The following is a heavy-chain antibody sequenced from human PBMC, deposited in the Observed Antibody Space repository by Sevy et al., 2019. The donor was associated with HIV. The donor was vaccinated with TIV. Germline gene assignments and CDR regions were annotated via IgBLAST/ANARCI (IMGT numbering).Heavy chain of an antibody. J-gene: IGHJ6*03. CDR1: GGSISSYY. CDR2: IYYSGST. CDR3: ARLYGDYSPYYYYYYMDV. D-gene: IGHD4-17*01. Sequence: SETLSLTCTVSGGSISSYYWSWIRQPPGKGLGWIGYIYYSGSTNYNPSLKSRVTISVDTSKNQFSLKLSSVTAADTAVYYCARLYGDYSPYYYYYYMDVWGKGTTVTVSS. V-gene: IGHV4-59*01.